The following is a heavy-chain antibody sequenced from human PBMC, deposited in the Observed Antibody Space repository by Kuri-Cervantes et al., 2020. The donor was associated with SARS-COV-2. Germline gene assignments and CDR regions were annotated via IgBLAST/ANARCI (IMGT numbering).Heavy chain of an antibody. D-gene: IGHD2-2*01. CDR3: ARGSIVVVPAQHQTTRYYYGMDV. V-gene: IGHV1-69*10. Sequence: SVKVSCKASGGTFSRYAISWVRQAPGQGLEWMGGIIPIFGIANYAQKFQGRVTITADKSTSTAYMELSSLRSEDTAVYYCARGSIVVVPAQHQTTRYYYGMDVWGQGTTVTVSS. CDR1: GGTFSRYA. CDR2: IIPIFGIA. J-gene: IGHJ6*02.